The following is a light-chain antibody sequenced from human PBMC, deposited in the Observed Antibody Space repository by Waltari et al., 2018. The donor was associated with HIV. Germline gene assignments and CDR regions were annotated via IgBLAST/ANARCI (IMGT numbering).Light chain of an antibody. V-gene: IGLV1-51*01. J-gene: IGLJ3*02. CDR1: TSTIGKDY. CDR3: GTWDRSLSAAV. CDR2: DNN. Sequence: QSVLTQPPSVSAAPGQKVTISCSGSTSTIGKDYVSWYQHVPGAAPRLLIYDNNKRPSGIPDRFSGSRSGTSATLGITGLQTGDEAHYYCGTWDRSLSAAVFGGGTKLTVL.